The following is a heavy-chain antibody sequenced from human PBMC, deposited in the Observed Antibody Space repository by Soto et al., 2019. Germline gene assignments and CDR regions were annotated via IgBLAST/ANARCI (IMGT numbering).Heavy chain of an antibody. CDR1: GGYISSGGYY. V-gene: IGHV4-31*03. CDR2: IYYSGST. D-gene: IGHD6-6*01. CDR3: ARKGSSSKVYFDY. J-gene: IGHJ4*02. Sequence: QVQLQESGPGLVKPSQTLSLTCTVSGGYISSGGYYWSWIRQHPGKGLEWIGYIYYSGSTYYNPSLESRVTISVDTSKNQFSLKLSSVTAADTAVYYCARKGSSSKVYFDYWGQGTLVTVSS.